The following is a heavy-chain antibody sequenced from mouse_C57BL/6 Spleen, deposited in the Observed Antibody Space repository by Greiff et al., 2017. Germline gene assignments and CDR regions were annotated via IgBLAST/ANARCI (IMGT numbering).Heavy chain of an antibody. CDR3: ARRWLLNAMDY. D-gene: IGHD2-3*01. V-gene: IGHV1-18*01. J-gene: IGHJ4*01. Sequence: VQLQQSGPELVKPGASVKIPCKASGYTFTDYNMDWAKQSHGKSLEWIGDINPNNGGTIYNQKFKGKATLTVDKSSSTAYMELRSLTSEDTAVYYCARRWLLNAMDYWGQGTSVTVSS. CDR2: INPNNGGT. CDR1: GYTFTDYN.